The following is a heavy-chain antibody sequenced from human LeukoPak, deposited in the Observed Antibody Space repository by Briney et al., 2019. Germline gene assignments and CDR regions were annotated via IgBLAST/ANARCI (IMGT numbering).Heavy chain of an antibody. CDR2: IYSGGST. J-gene: IGHJ5*02. Sequence: GGSLRLSCAASGFTVSSNYMSWVRQAPGKGLEWVSVIYSGGSTYYADSVKGRFTISRDNSKNTLYLQMNSLRAEDTAVYYSARVRYYGSGSYSWFDPWGQGTLVTVSS. CDR3: ARVRYYGSGSYSWFDP. CDR1: GFTVSSNY. D-gene: IGHD3-10*01. V-gene: IGHV3-53*01.